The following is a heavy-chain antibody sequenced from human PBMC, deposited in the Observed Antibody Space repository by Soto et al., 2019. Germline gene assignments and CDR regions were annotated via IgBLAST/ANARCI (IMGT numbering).Heavy chain of an antibody. Sequence: PSATLAVACTVSGGCISSYLRWWLRPPAVRVLEWIGNIYYSGSTNYTPSLKSLVTISVDTSKNQSYLKLSSVTSADPAVYYCARAKRAPIDYWGQGTLVTVSS. CDR2: IYYSGST. CDR3: ARAKRAPIDY. J-gene: IGHJ4*02. V-gene: IGHV4-59*01. CDR1: GGCISSYL.